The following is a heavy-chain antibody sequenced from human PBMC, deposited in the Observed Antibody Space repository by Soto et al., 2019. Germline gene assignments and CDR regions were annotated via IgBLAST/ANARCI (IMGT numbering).Heavy chain of an antibody. CDR2: IKSKTDGGTT. D-gene: IGHD1-26*01. V-gene: IGHV3-15*07. CDR1: GFNFINAW. CDR3: SALGV. J-gene: IGHJ6*02. Sequence: EVQLVESGGGLVEPGGSLRLSCAASGFNFINAWMHWVRQAPGKGLEWVGRIKSKTDGGTTDYSAPVKGRFIISRDDSKNTLYLQINSLKMEDTAVYYCSALGVWGQGTTVTVSS.